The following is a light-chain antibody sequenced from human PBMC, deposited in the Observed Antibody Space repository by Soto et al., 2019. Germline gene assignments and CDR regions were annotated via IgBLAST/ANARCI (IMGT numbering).Light chain of an antibody. Sequence: EIVLTQSPGTLSSSPGERANLSCRASQSIDNRYFAGYQHKPGQAPRLLIYATSSRATGIPDRFGGSGSGTDFTLTINRLEPEDFAVYYCQQYFASSLTFGQGTKVDMK. CDR2: ATS. V-gene: IGKV3-20*01. CDR1: QSIDNRY. CDR3: QQYFASSLT. J-gene: IGKJ1*01.